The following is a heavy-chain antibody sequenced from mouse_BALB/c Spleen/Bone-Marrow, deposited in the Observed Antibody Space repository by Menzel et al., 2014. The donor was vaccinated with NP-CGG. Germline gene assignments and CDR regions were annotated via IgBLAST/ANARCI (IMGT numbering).Heavy chain of an antibody. CDR2: IHYSGST. V-gene: IGHV3-1*02. J-gene: IGHJ2*01. Sequence: DVHLVESGPDLVKPSQSLSLTRTVTGYSTTSGYSWHWTRQFPGNKLEWMGYIHYSGSTDYNPPLKSRISITRDTSKNQFFLQLNSVTTEDTATYYCASWDYWGQGTILTVSS. CDR3: ASWDY. CDR1: GYSTTSGYS.